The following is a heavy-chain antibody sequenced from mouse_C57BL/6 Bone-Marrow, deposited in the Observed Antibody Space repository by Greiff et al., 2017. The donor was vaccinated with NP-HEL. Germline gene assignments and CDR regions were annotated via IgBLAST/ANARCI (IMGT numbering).Heavy chain of an antibody. D-gene: IGHD1-1*01. CDR2: IYPRDGST. CDR3: ARHGSSGDWYCDV. CDR1: GYTFTSYD. J-gene: IGHJ1*03. V-gene: IGHV1-85*01. Sequence: QVQLQQSGPELVKPGASVKLSCKASGYTFTSYDINWVKQRPGQGLEWIGWIYPRDGSTKYNEKCKGKATLTVDTSSSTAYMELHSLTSEDSAVYCCARHGSSGDWYCDVWGTGTTVTVSA.